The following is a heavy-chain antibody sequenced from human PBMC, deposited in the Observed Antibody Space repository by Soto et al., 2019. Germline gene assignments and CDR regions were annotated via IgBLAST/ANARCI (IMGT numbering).Heavy chain of an antibody. CDR1: GFTFSGSA. J-gene: IGHJ6*02. D-gene: IGHD2-15*01. CDR3: TRPKNELRCYSDHGTAV. V-gene: IGHV3-73*01. Sequence: PGGSLRLSCAVSGFTFSGSAIHWVRQASGKGLEWVGRIRSKTNNYATTYAASVIGRFTISRDDSKNTAYLQMNSLKTEDTAVYFCTRPKNELRCYSDHGTAVWGQGTTVTVSS. CDR2: IRSKTNNYAT.